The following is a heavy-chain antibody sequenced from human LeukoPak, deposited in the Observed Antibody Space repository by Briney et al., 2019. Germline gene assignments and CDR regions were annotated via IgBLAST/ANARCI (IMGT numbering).Heavy chain of an antibody. Sequence: GASVKVSCKASGYTFTNYGISWVRQAPGQGLEWMGWISAYNGNTNYAQKLQGRVTMTTDTSTSTAYMELRSLRSDDTAVYYCARGYYYDSPQGVMDYWGQGTLVTVSS. J-gene: IGHJ4*02. V-gene: IGHV1-18*01. CDR1: GYTFTNYG. D-gene: IGHD3-22*01. CDR2: ISAYNGNT. CDR3: ARGYYYDSPQGVMDY.